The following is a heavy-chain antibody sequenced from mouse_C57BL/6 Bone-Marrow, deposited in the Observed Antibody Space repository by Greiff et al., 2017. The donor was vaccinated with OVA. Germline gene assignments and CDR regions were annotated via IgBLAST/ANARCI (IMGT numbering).Heavy chain of an antibody. V-gene: IGHV1-61*01. J-gene: IGHJ3*01. CDR3: ARSLRGFAY. CDR2: IYPSDSET. CDR1: GYTFTSYW. Sequence: QVQLQQPGAELVRPGSSVKLSCKASGYTFTSYWMDWVKQRPGQGLEWIGNIYPSDSETHYNQKFTDKATLTVDKSSSTAYMQLSSLTSEDSAVYYCARSLRGFAYWGQGTLVTVSA.